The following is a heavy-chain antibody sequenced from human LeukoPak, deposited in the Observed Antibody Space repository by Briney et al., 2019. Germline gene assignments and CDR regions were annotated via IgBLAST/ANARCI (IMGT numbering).Heavy chain of an antibody. CDR3: ARDNSVRDEAWWFNL. D-gene: IGHD5-24*01. J-gene: IGHJ5*02. Sequence: GASLKVSCKAFGYSFTSNYMHWVRQAPGQGPEWMGVISPSGGSTTYAQKCQGRVTLTRDMSTSTDYLELSSLRSEDTAVYYCARDNSVRDEAWWFNLWGQGTLVTVSS. V-gene: IGHV1-46*01. CDR2: ISPSGGST. CDR1: GYSFTSNY.